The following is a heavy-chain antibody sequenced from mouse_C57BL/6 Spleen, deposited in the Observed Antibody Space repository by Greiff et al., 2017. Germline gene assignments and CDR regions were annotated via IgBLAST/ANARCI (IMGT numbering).Heavy chain of an antibody. V-gene: IGHV1-63*01. CDR2: IYPGGGYT. CDR1: GYTFTNYW. Sequence: QVQLQQSGAELVRPGTSVKMSCKASGYTFTNYWIGWAKQRPGHGLEWIGDIYPGGGYTNYNEKFKGKATLTADKSSSTAYMQVSSLTSEDSAIYYCARAITTVVASPEWYVDVWGTGTTVTVSS. CDR3: ARAITTVVASPEWYVDV. D-gene: IGHD1-1*01. J-gene: IGHJ1*03.